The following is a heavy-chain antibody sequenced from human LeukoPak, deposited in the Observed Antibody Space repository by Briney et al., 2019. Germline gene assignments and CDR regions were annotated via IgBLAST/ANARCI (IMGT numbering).Heavy chain of an antibody. CDR1: GGTFSSYA. CDR3: ARDDCSSTSCPGDFDY. V-gene: IGHV1-69*13. D-gene: IGHD2-2*01. J-gene: IGHJ4*02. Sequence: SVKVSCKASGGTFSSYAISWVRQAPGQGLEWMGGIIPIFGTANYAQKFQGRVTITADESTITAYMELSSLRSEDTAVYYCARDDCSSTSCPGDFDYWGQGTLVTVSS. CDR2: IIPIFGTA.